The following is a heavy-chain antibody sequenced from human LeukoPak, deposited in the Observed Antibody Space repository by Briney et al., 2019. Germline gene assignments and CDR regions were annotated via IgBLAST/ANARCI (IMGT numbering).Heavy chain of an antibody. J-gene: IGHJ6*02. Sequence: GGSLRLSCAASGFTFSSYAMSWVRQAPGKGLEWVSAISGSGGSTYYADSVKGRFTISRDNSKNTLYLQMNSLRAEDTAVYYCAKGQTVVFYYYGMDVWGQGTTVTVSS. D-gene: IGHD4-17*01. V-gene: IGHV3-23*01. CDR3: AKGQTVVFYYYGMDV. CDR2: ISGSGGST. CDR1: GFTFSSYA.